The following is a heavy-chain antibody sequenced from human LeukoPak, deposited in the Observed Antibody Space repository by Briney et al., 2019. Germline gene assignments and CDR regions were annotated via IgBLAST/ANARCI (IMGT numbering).Heavy chain of an antibody. J-gene: IGHJ4*02. V-gene: IGHV1-2*02. CDR1: GYTFTGYY. CDR2: IDPHSGGT. Sequence: ASVKVSCKASGYTFTGYYMHWVRQAPGQGLEWMGWIDPHSGGTNYAQKLQGRVTMTKDTSISTAYVELSRLRSDDTAIYYCAREGDGCRSVDCLETYYFDYWGQGTRVTVSS. D-gene: IGHD2-15*01. CDR3: AREGDGCRSVDCLETYYFDY.